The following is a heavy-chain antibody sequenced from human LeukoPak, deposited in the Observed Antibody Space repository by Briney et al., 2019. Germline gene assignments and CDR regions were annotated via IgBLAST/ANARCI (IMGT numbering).Heavy chain of an antibody. CDR1: GVSIGSGGYY. CDR3: ARDGPLTGGFDY. J-gene: IGHJ4*02. D-gene: IGHD1-20*01. CDR2: IYHTGIT. Sequence: SQTLSLSCTVSGVSIGSGGYYWTWMRQRPGEGLEWIGYIYHTGITYYNPSLKSRATISDDTSKNQISLKLTSVSAADTALYYCARDGPLTGGFDYWGRGTLVTVSS. V-gene: IGHV4-31*03.